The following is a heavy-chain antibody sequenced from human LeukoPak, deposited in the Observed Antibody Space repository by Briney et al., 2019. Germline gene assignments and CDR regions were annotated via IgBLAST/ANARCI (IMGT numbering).Heavy chain of an antibody. V-gene: IGHV1-46*01. CDR3: ARVEPVAGSFDY. CDR1: GYTFTSYY. J-gene: IGHJ4*02. Sequence: SVTVTRKSSGYTFTSYYMHLMRLAPGPGLEWMGLINPSGGSTSYAQKFQGRVTMTRDTSTSTVTMELSSLTSEDTAVYYCARVEPVAGSFDYWGQGTLVTVSS. CDR2: INPSGGST. D-gene: IGHD1-14*01.